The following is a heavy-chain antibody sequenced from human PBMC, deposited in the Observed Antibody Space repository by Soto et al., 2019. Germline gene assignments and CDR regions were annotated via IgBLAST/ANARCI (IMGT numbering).Heavy chain of an antibody. CDR2: IYYSGST. Sequence: SETLALTCTVSGGSISSDGYYWSWIRQYPGKGLEWIGYIYYSGSTYYDPSLKSRVTISVDTSKNQFSLKLSSVTAADTAVYYCATIVVPAAPFDYWGQGTQVTVS. J-gene: IGHJ4*02. CDR1: GGSISSDGYY. V-gene: IGHV4-31*03. CDR3: ATIVVPAAPFDY. D-gene: IGHD2-2*01.